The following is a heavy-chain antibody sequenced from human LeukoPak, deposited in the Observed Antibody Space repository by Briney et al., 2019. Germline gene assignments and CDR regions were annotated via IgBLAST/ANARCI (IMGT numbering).Heavy chain of an antibody. Sequence: GGSLRLSCAASGFTLSSYWMSWVRQAPGKGLEWVANIKQDGSEKYYVDSVKGRFTISRDNAKNSLYLQMNSLRAEDTAVYYCARDTTYYDRGYWGQGTLVTVSS. V-gene: IGHV3-7*01. CDR2: IKQDGSEK. J-gene: IGHJ4*02. D-gene: IGHD3-22*01. CDR3: ARDTTYYDRGY. CDR1: GFTLSSYW.